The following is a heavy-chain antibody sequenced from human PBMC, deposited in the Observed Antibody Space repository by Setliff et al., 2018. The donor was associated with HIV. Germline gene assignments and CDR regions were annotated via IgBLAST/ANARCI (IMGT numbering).Heavy chain of an antibody. V-gene: IGHV4-4*07. CDR3: ARHPRHYNILTGYRYYYMDL. Sequence: NPSETLSLTCSVSGGSMSGYYWNWIRQPAGKGLEWIGRIYSSGSTNHNPSLKSRVTMSVDTSKNQFSLRLSSVTAADTAVYYCARHPRHYNILTGYRYYYMDLWGKGTTVTVSS. CDR2: IYSSGST. D-gene: IGHD3-9*01. CDR1: GGSMSGYY. J-gene: IGHJ6*03.